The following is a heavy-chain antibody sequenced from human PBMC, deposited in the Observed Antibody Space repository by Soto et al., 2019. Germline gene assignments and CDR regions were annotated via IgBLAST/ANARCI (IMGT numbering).Heavy chain of an antibody. CDR1: GGTIISHY. CDR2: IYYSGST. CDR3: ARASDAMYYYDSSGYHAVCLAL. D-gene: IGHD3-22*01. V-gene: IGHV4-59*11. J-gene: IGHJ4*02. Sequence: FVILSLTCTVSGGTIISHYWSRIRQPPGEGLEWILYIYYSGSTNYNPSLKSRVTISVDTSKNQFSPKLSSVTAADTAVYYCARASDAMYYYDSSGYHAVCLALWGQGSLGTVSS.